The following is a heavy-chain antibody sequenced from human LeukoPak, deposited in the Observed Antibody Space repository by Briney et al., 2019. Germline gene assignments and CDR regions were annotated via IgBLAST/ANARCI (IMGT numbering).Heavy chain of an antibody. CDR3: AGAWDTAIEFDY. D-gene: IGHD5-18*01. Sequence: PSETLSLTCAVYGGSFSGYYWSWIRQPPGKGLEWIGEINHSGSTNYYPSLKSRVTISVDTSKNQFSLKLSSVTAADTAVYYCAGAWDTAIEFDYWGQGTLVTVSS. J-gene: IGHJ4*02. CDR1: GGSFSGYY. V-gene: IGHV4-34*01. CDR2: INHSGST.